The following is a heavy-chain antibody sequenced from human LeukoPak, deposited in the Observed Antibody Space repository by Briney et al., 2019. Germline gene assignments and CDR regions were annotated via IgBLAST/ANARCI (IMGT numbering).Heavy chain of an antibody. J-gene: IGHJ4*02. CDR2: ISSSSSYT. V-gene: IGHV3-11*06. Sequence: PGGSLRLSCAASGFTFSDYYMSWIRQAPGKGLEWVSYISSSSSYTNYADSVKGRSTTSRDNAKNSLYLQMNSLRAEDTAVYYCARGLRDDILTGYYNYYYFDYWGQGTLVTVSS. CDR1: GFTFSDYY. D-gene: IGHD3-9*01. CDR3: ARGLRDDILTGYYNYYYFDY.